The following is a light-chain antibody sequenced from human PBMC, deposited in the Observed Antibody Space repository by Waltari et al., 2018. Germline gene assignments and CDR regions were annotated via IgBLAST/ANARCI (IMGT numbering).Light chain of an antibody. V-gene: IGLV4-69*01. CDR3: QTGGHGTWV. J-gene: IGLJ3*02. CDR1: SGHSSNV. CDR2: VNSDGSH. Sequence: QLVLTQSPSASASLGASVKLTCTLNSGHSSNVVAWLQQQPEKGPRYLMKVNSDGSHSKGDEIPDRCAGSSSGAERYLTISSVQSEDEADYYCQTGGHGTWVFGGGTKLTVL.